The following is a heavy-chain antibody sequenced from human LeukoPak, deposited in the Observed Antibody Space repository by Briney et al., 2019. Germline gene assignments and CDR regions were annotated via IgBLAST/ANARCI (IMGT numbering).Heavy chain of an antibody. Sequence: ASVNVSCKAFGGTFSSYAISWVRQAPGQGLEWMGGIIPIFGTANYAQKFQGRVTLHADKSTSTAYMELSSLRSEDTAVYYCARERVGRGWFDPWGQGTLVTVSS. J-gene: IGHJ5*02. D-gene: IGHD1-26*01. CDR2: IIPIFGTA. CDR1: GGTFSSYA. CDR3: ARERVGRGWFDP. V-gene: IGHV1-69*06.